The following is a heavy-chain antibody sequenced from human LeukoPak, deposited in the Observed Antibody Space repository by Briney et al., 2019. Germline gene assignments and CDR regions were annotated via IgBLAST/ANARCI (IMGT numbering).Heavy chain of an antibody. J-gene: IGHJ1*01. V-gene: IGHV3-66*01. Sequence: GGSLRLSCAGSGITVSKNYMSWVRQSPGKGLEWVSLFYTGGNTYYADSVKGRFTLSRDNSKNTVYLQMNSLRVEDTAVYFCARTDETAPAEDFQHWGQGTLVTVSS. CDR3: ARTDETAPAEDFQH. CDR1: GITVSKNY. CDR2: FYTGGNT. D-gene: IGHD2-21*02.